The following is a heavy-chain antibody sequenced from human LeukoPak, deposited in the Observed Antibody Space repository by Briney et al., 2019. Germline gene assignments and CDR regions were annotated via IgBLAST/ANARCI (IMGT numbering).Heavy chain of an antibody. Sequence: GGSLRLSFATPGLIFRGFLTGLVPQAPRKGLVWLSRIKNDGSITSYADSVKGRFTISRDNAKNTLYLQMNSLRVEDTAVYYCTKSDWFDPWGQGTLVTVSS. D-gene: IGHD3-3*01. CDR3: TKSDWFDP. J-gene: IGHJ5*02. V-gene: IGHV3-74*01. CDR1: GLIFRGFL. CDR2: IKNDGSIT.